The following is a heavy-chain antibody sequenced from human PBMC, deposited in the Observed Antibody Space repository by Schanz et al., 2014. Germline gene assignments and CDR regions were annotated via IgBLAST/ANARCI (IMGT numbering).Heavy chain of an antibody. D-gene: IGHD3-10*01. Sequence: VQLVESGGGLVKPGGSLRLSCAASGFTFGDYAMTWVRQAPGKGLEWVSAISGSGGSTYYADSVKGRFTISRDNFKGALYLQMNSLQTEDTAVYYCTADLWFGAVWGVWWGQGTLVTVSS. CDR3: TADLWFGAVWGVW. CDR2: ISGSGGST. CDR1: GFTFGDYA. V-gene: IGHV3-23*04. J-gene: IGHJ4*02.